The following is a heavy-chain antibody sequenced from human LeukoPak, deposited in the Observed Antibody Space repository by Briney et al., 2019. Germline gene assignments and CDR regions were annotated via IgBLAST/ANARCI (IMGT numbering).Heavy chain of an antibody. Sequence: GASVKVSCKASGGTFSSYAISWVRQAPGQGLEWMGGIIPIFGTANYAQKFQGRVTITADESTSTAYMELSSLRSEDTAVYYCARSVRGVIADAFNVWGQGTMVAVSS. D-gene: IGHD3-10*01. V-gene: IGHV1-69*13. J-gene: IGHJ3*01. CDR3: ARSVRGVIADAFNV. CDR1: GGTFSSYA. CDR2: IIPIFGTA.